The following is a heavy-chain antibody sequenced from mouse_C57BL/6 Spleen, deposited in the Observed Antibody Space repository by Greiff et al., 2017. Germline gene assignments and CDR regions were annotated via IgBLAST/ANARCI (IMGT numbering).Heavy chain of an antibody. CDR1: GYTFTEYT. D-gene: IGHD3-2*02. Sequence: QVQLQQSGAELVKPGASVKLSCKASGYTFTEYTIHWVKQRSGQGLEWIGWFYPGSGSIKYNEKFKDKATLTADKSSSTAYMELSRLTSEDSAVYFWARHEDSSGYRRRYAMGYWGQGTSVTVSS. J-gene: IGHJ4*01. CDR2: FYPGSGSI. V-gene: IGHV1-62-2*01. CDR3: ARHEDSSGYRRRYAMGY.